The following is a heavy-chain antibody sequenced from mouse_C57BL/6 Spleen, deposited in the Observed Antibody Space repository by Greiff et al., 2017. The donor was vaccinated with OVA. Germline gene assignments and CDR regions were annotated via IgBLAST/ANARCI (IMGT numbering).Heavy chain of an antibody. D-gene: IGHD1-1*01. CDR1: GYTFTSYW. CDR2: IHPNSGST. V-gene: IGHV1-64*01. J-gene: IGHJ2*01. Sequence: QVQLQQPGAELVKPGASVKLSCKASGYTFTSYWMHWVKQRPGQGLEWIGMIHPNSGSTNYNEKLKSKATLTVDKSSSTAYTQLSNLTSEDSAVYYCARGEITGVVDGYWGQGTTLTVSS. CDR3: ARGEITGVVDGY.